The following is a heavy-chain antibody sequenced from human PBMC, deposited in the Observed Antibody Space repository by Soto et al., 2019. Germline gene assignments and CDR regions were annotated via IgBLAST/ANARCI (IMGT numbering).Heavy chain of an antibody. J-gene: IGHJ4*02. V-gene: IGHV3-30-3*01. D-gene: IGHD6-19*01. CDR3: ARKAVRDF. CDR2: ITYDATNE. CDR1: GFSFSKYA. Sequence: QVKLVESGGTVVQPGRSLRLSCAASGFSFSKYAMHWVRQAPGKGLEWVAVITYDATNEYYADSVKGRFTISRDNSNNTLSLHMSSLRLADTAVYYCARKAVRDFWGQGTLFTVSS.